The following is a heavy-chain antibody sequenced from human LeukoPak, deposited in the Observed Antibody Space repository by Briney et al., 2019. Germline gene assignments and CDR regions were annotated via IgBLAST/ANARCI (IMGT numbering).Heavy chain of an antibody. Sequence: GGSLRLSCAASGFTFSSYAMSWVRQAPGKGLEGVSAISGSGGSTYYADSGKGGFTISRDNTKNSLYLQMNNLRAENTAVYYCAREHYYDSSGYPEWFDPWGQGTLVTVSS. CDR3: AREHYYDSSGYPEWFDP. D-gene: IGHD3-22*01. CDR2: ISGSGGST. V-gene: IGHV3-23*01. J-gene: IGHJ5*02. CDR1: GFTFSSYA.